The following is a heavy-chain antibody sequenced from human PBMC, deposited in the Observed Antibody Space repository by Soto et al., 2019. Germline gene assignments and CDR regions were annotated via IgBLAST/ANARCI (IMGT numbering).Heavy chain of an antibody. D-gene: IGHD3-10*01. CDR2: IKQDGSEK. CDR3: ARHPSYYYGSGSPLGGLYYGMDV. Sequence: PVASLRLSCAASGVTFSSYWMSWVRQAPGKGLEWVANIKQDGSEKYYVDSVKGRFTISRDNAKNSLYLQMNSLRAEDTAVYYCARHPSYYYGSGSPLGGLYYGMDVWGQGTTVTVSS. V-gene: IGHV3-7*03. CDR1: GVTFSSYW. J-gene: IGHJ6*02.